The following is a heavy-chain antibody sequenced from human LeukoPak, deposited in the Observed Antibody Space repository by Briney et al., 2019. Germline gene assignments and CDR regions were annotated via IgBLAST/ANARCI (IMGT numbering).Heavy chain of an antibody. CDR1: VYTFTGYY. CDR2: INPNSGGT. CDR3: ARDSDIVVVVAANSFDS. V-gene: IGHV1-2*02. D-gene: IGHD2-15*01. Sequence: GASVKVSCKASVYTFTGYYMHWVRQAPGQGLEWMGWINPNSGGTNYAQKFQGRVTMNRDTSISTAYMELSRVRSDDTAVYYCARDSDIVVVVAANSFDSWGQGTLVTVSS. J-gene: IGHJ4*02.